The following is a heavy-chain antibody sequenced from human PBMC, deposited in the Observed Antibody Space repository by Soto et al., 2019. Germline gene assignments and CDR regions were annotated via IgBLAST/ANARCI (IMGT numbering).Heavy chain of an antibody. D-gene: IGHD6-19*01. J-gene: IGHJ4*02. V-gene: IGHV3-7*05. CDR2: INQDGSAK. Sequence: GGSLRLSCAASGFTFSDYYMSWVRQAPGKGLEWVANINQDGSAKSYADSVKGRFTISRDNSKNTLYLQMNGLRAEDTAVYYCAKDEWEQWLAYYFDYWGQGTLVTVSS. CDR3: AKDEWEQWLAYYFDY. CDR1: GFTFSDYY.